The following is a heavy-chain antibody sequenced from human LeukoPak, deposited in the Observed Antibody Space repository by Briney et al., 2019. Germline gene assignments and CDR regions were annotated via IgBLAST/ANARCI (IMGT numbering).Heavy chain of an antibody. CDR1: GGSTSSSSYY. CDR2: IYYIGST. V-gene: IGHV4-39*07. Sequence: SETLSLTCTVSGGSTSSSSYYWGWIRQPPGKGLEWIGNIYYIGSTYYNPSLKIRLTISVETSKNQFSLTLISLTAADAAVYYCATRGSSWEDYYCYYRYLWGKGNAVTVSS. CDR3: ATRGSSWEDYYCYYRYL. J-gene: IGHJ6*03. D-gene: IGHD6-13*01.